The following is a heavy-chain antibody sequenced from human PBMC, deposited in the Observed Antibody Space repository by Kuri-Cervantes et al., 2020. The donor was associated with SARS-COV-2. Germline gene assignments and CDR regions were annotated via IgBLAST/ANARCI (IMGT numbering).Heavy chain of an antibody. CDR1: GLTFSSYW. D-gene: IGHD4-17*01. CDR2: IWYDGSNK. J-gene: IGHJ4*02. CDR3: ARGYGDSLY. Sequence: GGSLRLSCAASGLTFSSYWMSWVRQAPGKGLEWVAVIWYDGSNKYYADSVKGRFTISRDNSKNTLYLQMNSLRAEDTAVYYCARGYGDSLYWGQGTLVTVSS. V-gene: IGHV3-33*08.